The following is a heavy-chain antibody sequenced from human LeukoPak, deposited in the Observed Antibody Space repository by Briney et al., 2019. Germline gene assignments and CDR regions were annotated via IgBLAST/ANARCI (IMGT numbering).Heavy chain of an antibody. J-gene: IGHJ6*03. V-gene: IGHV3-74*01. CDR2: IKSDGSST. CDR3: ARVGYSSSWSEYYYYYYMDV. Sequence: GGSLRLSCAASGFTFSNYWMHWVRQAPGKGLVWVSRIKSDGSSTSYADSVKGRFTISRDNAKNSLYLQMNSLRAEDTALYYCARVGYSSSWSEYYYYYYMDVWGKGTTVTVSS. D-gene: IGHD6-13*01. CDR1: GFTFSNYW.